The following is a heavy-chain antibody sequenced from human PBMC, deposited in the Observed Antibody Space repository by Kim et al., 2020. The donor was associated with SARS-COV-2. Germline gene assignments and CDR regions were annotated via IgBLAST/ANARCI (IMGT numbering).Heavy chain of an antibody. J-gene: IGHJ3*02. CDR2: IKQDGSEK. Sequence: GGSLRLSCAASGFTFSSYWMSWVRQAPGKGLEWVANIKQDGSEKYYVDSVKGRFTISRDNAKNSLYLQMNSLRAEDTAVYYCARASYYDFWSGYSSSELDAFDIWGQGTMVTVSS. CDR1: GFTFSSYW. D-gene: IGHD3-3*01. CDR3: ARASYYDFWSGYSSSELDAFDI. V-gene: IGHV3-7*01.